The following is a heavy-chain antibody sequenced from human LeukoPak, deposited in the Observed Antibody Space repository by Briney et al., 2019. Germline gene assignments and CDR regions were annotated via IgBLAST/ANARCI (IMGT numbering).Heavy chain of an antibody. D-gene: IGHD3-10*01. CDR2: ISSDGSNE. J-gene: IGHJ4*02. V-gene: IGHV3-30*04. Sequence: GGSLRLSCAASGFTFSSYAMHWVRQPPGKGLEWLAVISSDGSNEYYADSVQGRFTISRDNSNSTLYLQMNSLRAEDTAVYYCARDSNYYGSGSYYRDWGQGTLVTVSS. CDR3: ARDSNYYGSGSYYRD. CDR1: GFTFSSYA.